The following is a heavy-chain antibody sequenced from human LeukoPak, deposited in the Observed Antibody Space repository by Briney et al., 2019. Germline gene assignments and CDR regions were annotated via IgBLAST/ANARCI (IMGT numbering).Heavy chain of an antibody. J-gene: IGHJ5*02. CDR1: GGSISSYY. V-gene: IGHV4-59*12. CDR3: ARAEGSSGLPWWFDP. Sequence: PSETLSLTCTVSGGSISSYYWSWIRQPPGKGLEWIGYIYYSGSTNYNPSLKSRVTISVDTSKNQFSLKLSSVTAADTAVYYCARAEGSSGLPWWFDPWGQGTLVTVSS. CDR2: IYYSGST. D-gene: IGHD6-25*01.